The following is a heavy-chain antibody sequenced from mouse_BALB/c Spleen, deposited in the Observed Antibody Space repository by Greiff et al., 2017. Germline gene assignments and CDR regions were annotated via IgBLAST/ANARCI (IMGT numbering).Heavy chain of an antibody. Sequence: EVKVVESGGGLVQPGGSLRLSCATSGFTFSDFYMEWVRQPPGKRLEWIAASRNKANDYTTEYSASVKGRFIVSRDTSQSILYLQMNALRAEDTAIYYYARDYGNWYFDVWGAGTTVTVSS. J-gene: IGHJ1*01. CDR1: GFTFSDFY. V-gene: IGHV7-1*02. D-gene: IGHD2-1*01. CDR3: ARDYGNWYFDV. CDR2: SRNKANDYTT.